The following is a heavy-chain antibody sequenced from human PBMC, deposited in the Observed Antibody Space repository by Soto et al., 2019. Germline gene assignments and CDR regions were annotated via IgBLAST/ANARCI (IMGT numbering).Heavy chain of an antibody. Sequence: PGGSLRLSCEASGFTFSSYGMHWVRQAPGKGLEWVAVIWYDGNNEYYADSVKGRFTISRDNSKNTLYLLLNSLRAEDTAVYYCAKDWGYSYSYYGMDVWCQGTTVTVSS. J-gene: IGHJ6*02. CDR2: IWYDGNNE. CDR1: GFTFSSYG. V-gene: IGHV3-30*02. CDR3: AKDWGYSYSYYGMDV. D-gene: IGHD5-18*01.